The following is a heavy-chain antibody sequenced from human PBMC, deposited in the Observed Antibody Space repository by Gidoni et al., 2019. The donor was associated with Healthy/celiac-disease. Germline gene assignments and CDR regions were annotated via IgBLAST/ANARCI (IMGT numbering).Heavy chain of an antibody. CDR1: GGPISSGGYY. V-gene: IGHV4-31*03. CDR3: ARTEVGIAAAGDDYFDY. D-gene: IGHD6-13*01. J-gene: IGHJ4*02. Sequence: QVQLQESGPGLVKPSQTLSLTCTVSGGPISSGGYYWSWIRQHPGKGLEWIGYIYYSGSTYYNPSLKSRVTISVDTSKNQFSLKLSSVTAADTAVYYCARTEVGIAAAGDDYFDYWGQGTLVTVSS. CDR2: IYYSGST.